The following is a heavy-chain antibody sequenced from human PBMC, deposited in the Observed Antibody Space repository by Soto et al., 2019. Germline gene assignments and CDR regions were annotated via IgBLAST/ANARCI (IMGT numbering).Heavy chain of an antibody. CDR1: GGTFSSYA. V-gene: IGHV1-69*12. CDR2: IIPIFGTA. D-gene: IGHD2-21*02. CDR3: VVTAIRFRFRAYFQH. Sequence: QVQLVQSGAEVKKPGSSVKVSCKASGGTFSSYAISWVRQAPGQGLEWMGGIIPIFGTANYAQKFQGRVTITADESTSTAYMELSSLRSKDTAVYYCVVTAIRFRFRAYFQHWGQGTLVTVSS. J-gene: IGHJ1*01.